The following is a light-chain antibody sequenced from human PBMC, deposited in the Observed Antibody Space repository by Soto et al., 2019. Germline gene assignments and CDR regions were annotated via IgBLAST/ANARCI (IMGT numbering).Light chain of an antibody. CDR3: MQSIQLPPIT. J-gene: IGKJ5*01. CDR1: ESLLFSNGNHY. CDR2: EVS. V-gene: IGKV2D-29*01. Sequence: EIVRTQSPLSLPVTPGEPASISCRSSESLLFSNGNHYLDWYLQKPGQPPQLLIYEVSKRFSGVPDRFSGSGSGTDFTLNISRVEAEDVGVYYGMQSIQLPPITFGHGQRRAI.